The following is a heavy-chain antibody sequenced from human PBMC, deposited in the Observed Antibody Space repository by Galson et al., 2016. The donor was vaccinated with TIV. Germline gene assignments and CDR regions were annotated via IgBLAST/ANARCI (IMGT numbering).Heavy chain of an antibody. J-gene: IGHJ4*02. CDR1: GYTLTRYY. CDR3: ARRFYFDY. Sequence: SVKVSCKASGYTLTRYYMHWLRQAPGQGLEWMGIINPSDGGTTYAPKFQGRVTMTRDTSTATVYMELSGLRSEDTAIYYCARRFYFDYWGQGTLVTVSS. CDR2: INPSDGGT. V-gene: IGHV1-46*01.